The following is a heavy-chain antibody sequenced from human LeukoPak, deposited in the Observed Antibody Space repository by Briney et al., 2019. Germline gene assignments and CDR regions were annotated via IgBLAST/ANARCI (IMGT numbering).Heavy chain of an antibody. V-gene: IGHV1-2*02. Sequence: GASVKVSCKASGYTFTGYYMHWVRQAPGQGLEWMGWINPNSGGTNYAQKFQGRVTMTRDTSISTAYMELSRLRSDDTAVYYCARATPVRYFDPTAHAFDIWGQGTMVTVSS. CDR3: ARATPVRYFDPTAHAFDI. CDR1: GYTFTGYY. J-gene: IGHJ3*02. CDR2: INPNSGGT. D-gene: IGHD3-9*01.